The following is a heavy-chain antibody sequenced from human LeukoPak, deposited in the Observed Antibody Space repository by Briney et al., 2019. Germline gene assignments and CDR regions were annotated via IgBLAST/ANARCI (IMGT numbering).Heavy chain of an antibody. CDR3: VKGQKHDFWSGHSHVYFDY. CDR2: ISSSSTYI. V-gene: IGHV3-21*04. Sequence: GGSLRLSCAASGFTFSIHTMNWVRQAPGKGLEWVSSISSSSTYIHYADSVKGRFTISRDNAKEALYLQMNSLRAEDTAIYFCVKGQKHDFWSGHSHVYFDYWGRGALVTVSS. J-gene: IGHJ4*02. D-gene: IGHD3-3*01. CDR1: GFTFSIHT.